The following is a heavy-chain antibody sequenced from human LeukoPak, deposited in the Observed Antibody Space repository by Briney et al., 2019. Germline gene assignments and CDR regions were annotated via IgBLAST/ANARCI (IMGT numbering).Heavy chain of an antibody. V-gene: IGHV3-21*01. D-gene: IGHD5-24*01. CDR1: GFTFSSYS. Sequence: GGSLRLSCAASGFTFSSYSMNWVRHAPGKGLECVSSISSSRSYIYYTHSVKCRFTISRDNAKNSLYLQMNSLRAEDTAVYYCANGPSRDGYPTGYWGQGTLVTVSS. J-gene: IGHJ4*02. CDR2: ISSSRSYI. CDR3: ANGPSRDGYPTGY.